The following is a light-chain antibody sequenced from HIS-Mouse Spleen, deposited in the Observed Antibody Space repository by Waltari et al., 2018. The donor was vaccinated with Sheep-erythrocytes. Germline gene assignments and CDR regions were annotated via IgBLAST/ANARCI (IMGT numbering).Light chain of an antibody. J-gene: IGKJ1*01. V-gene: IGKV1-12*01. Sequence: DIQMTQSPSSVSASVGDRVTITCRASQGISSRLGRYRQKPGKAPKLLIYAASSLQSGVPSRCSGSGSGTDFTLTISSLQPEDFATYYCQXANSFPPTFGQGTKVEIK. CDR2: AAS. CDR3: QXANSFPPT. CDR1: QGISSR.